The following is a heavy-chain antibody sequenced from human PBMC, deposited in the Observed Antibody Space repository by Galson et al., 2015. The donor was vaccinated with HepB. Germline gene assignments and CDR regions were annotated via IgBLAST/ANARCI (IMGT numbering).Heavy chain of an antibody. D-gene: IGHD5-24*01. Sequence: SVKVYCKAYRYTFTKFGISWVRQAPGQGLEWMGWINPSNGNTNYAQKFQGRVIMTTDTSTSTAYMELRSLRSDDTAVYYCARGGMATMGGPTFDYWGQGTLVTVSS. CDR3: ARGGMATMGGPTFDY. V-gene: IGHV1-18*01. J-gene: IGHJ4*02. CDR2: INPSNGNT. CDR1: RYTFTKFG.